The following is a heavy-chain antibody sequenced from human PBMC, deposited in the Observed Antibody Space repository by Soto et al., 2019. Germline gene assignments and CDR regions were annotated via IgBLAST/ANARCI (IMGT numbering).Heavy chain of an antibody. CDR3: AKDNVVVVAATRGNWFDP. Sequence: GGSLRLSCAASGFTFSSYGMHWVRQAPGKGLEWVAVISYDGSNKYYADSVKGRFTISRDNSKNTLYLQMNSLRAEDTAVYYCAKDNVVVVAATRGNWFDPWGQGTLVTVSS. V-gene: IGHV3-30*18. J-gene: IGHJ5*02. CDR1: GFTFSSYG. CDR2: ISYDGSNK. D-gene: IGHD2-15*01.